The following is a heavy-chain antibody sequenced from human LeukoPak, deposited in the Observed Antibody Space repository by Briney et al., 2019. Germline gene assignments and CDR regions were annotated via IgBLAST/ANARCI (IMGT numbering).Heavy chain of an antibody. CDR1: GVSISSYH. V-gene: IGHV4-39*01. D-gene: IGHD5-12*01. J-gene: IGHJ4*02. CDR3: ARWRGFD. CDR2: IYYSGST. Sequence: PSETLSLTCTVSGVSISSYHWTWIRQPPGKGLEWIGSIYYSGSTYYNPSLKSRVTISVDTSKNQFSLKLSSVTAADTAVYYCARWRGFDWGQGTLVTVSS.